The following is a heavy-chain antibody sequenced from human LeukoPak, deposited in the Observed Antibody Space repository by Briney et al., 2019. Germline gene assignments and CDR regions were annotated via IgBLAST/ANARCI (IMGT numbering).Heavy chain of an antibody. D-gene: IGHD2-15*01. CDR1: GFTFDSYV. J-gene: IGHJ4*02. V-gene: IGHV3-23*01. CDR3: AKSVVVITFRFDD. Sequence: PGGSLRLSCAASGFTFDSYVMSWVRQAPGQGLEWVSAMNGGGGNTYYADSVTGRFTISRDNSKNMVYLQMNSLRADDTAIYYCAKSVVVITFRFDDWGQGALVTVSS. CDR2: MNGGGGNT.